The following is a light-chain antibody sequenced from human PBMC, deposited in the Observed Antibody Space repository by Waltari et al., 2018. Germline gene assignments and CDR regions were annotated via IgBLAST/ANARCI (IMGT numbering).Light chain of an antibody. CDR1: QGISSY. J-gene: IGKJ1*01. V-gene: IGKV1-8*01. CDR3: QQYYAYPGT. Sequence: AIRMTQSPSSLPASTGDRVTITRRASQGISSYLGWYQQKPGKAPKLLIYAGSTLQSGVPSRFSGSGFGTDFTLTITCLQSEDFATYYCQQYYAYPGTFGQGTKVEI. CDR2: AGS.